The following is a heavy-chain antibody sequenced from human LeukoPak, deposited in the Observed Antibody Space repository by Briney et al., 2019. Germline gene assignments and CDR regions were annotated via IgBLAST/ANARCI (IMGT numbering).Heavy chain of an antibody. V-gene: IGHV3-74*01. CDR2: IDNCGRTT. Sequence: GGSLRLSCAASGYSFSSYWMHWVRQVPGKGLVWVSRIDNCGRTTDYADSVKGRFTISRDNVQNTLYLQMNSLNAEDTAVYYCARDVGGAGSFWGQGTLVTVSS. D-gene: IGHD3-10*01. CDR3: ARDVGGAGSF. J-gene: IGHJ4*02. CDR1: GYSFSSYW.